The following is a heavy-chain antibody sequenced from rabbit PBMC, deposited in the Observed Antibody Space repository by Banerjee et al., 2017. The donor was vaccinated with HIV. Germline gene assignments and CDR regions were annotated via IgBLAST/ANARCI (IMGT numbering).Heavy chain of an antibody. CDR2: IDTNDGGT. CDR1: RFSFSNKAV. J-gene: IGHJ2*01. Sequence: QEQLVESGGGLVQPEGTLKLSCTASRFSFSNKAVMCWVRQAPGKGLEWIACIDTNDGGTDCANWPKGRFAISKTASTTVTLQMASLTAADTAAYCCARNYVNGFDPWGPGTLVTVS. V-gene: IGHV1S45*01. CDR3: ARNYVNGFDP. D-gene: IGHD1-1*01.